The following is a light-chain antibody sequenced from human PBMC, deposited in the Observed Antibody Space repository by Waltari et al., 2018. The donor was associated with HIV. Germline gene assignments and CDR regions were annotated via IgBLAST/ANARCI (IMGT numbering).Light chain of an antibody. CDR1: SSNIENDN. V-gene: IGLV1-47*01. CDR3: VGWDSRLSGYV. CDR2: KDT. Sequence: QSVLTQPPSSSGTPGQRVTISCSGSSSNIENDNVYWYQQLTGAAPRLLIYKDTQRPSGVPDRFTGSNSGTSASLAISGLRSEDEADYYCVGWDSRLSGYVFGSGTKVTVL. J-gene: IGLJ1*01.